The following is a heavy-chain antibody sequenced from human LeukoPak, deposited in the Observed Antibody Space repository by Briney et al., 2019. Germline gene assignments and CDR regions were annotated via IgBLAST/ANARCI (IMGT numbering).Heavy chain of an antibody. CDR1: GYTFTSYG. D-gene: IGHD3-3*01. CDR2: ISAYNGNT. V-gene: IGHV1-18*01. Sequence: ASVKVSCKASGYTFTSYGISWVRQAPGQGLEWMGWISAYNGNTSYAQKLQGRVTMTTDTSTGTAYMELRSLRSDDTAVYYCARDSYDLNDAFDIWGQGTMVTVSS. CDR3: ARDSYDLNDAFDI. J-gene: IGHJ3*02.